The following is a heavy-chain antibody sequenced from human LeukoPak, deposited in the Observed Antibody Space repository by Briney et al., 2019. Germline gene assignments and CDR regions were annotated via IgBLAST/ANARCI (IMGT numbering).Heavy chain of an antibody. CDR3: SGGAVHPGAFDI. CDR2: IIPIFGIA. J-gene: IGHJ3*02. V-gene: IGHV1-69*04. Sequence: GSSVKVSCKASGGTFSSYAISWVRQAPGQGLEWMGRIIPIFGIANYAQKFQGRVTITADKSTSTAYMELSSLRSEDTAVYYCSGGAVHPGAFDIWGQGTMVTVSS. CDR1: GGTFSSYA. D-gene: IGHD3-16*01.